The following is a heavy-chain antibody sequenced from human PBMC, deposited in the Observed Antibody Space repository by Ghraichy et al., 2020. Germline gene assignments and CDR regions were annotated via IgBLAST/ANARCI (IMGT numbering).Heavy chain of an antibody. J-gene: IGHJ6*02. CDR1: GYTLTELS. V-gene: IGHV1-24*01. CDR2: FDPEDGET. Sequence: ASVKVSCKVSGYTLTELSMHWVRQAPGKGLEWMGGFDPEDGETIYAQKFQGRVTMTEDTSTDTAYMELSSLRSEDTAVYYCATADIVATKSKTDPYYYYYGMDVWGQGTTVTVSS. D-gene: IGHD5-12*01. CDR3: ATADIVATKSKTDPYYYYYGMDV.